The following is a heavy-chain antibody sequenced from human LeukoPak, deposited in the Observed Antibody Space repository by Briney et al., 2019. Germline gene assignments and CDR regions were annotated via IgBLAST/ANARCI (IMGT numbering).Heavy chain of an antibody. CDR2: ISSSSYI. Sequence: GGSLRLSCAASGFTFSSYSMNCVRQAPGKGLEWVSSISSSSYIYYADSVKGRFTNSRDNAKNSLYLQMNSLRAEDTAVYYCARDLTGTLSMDVWGKGTTVTVSS. CDR1: GFTFSSYS. D-gene: IGHD1-20*01. V-gene: IGHV3-21*01. J-gene: IGHJ6*03. CDR3: ARDLTGTLSMDV.